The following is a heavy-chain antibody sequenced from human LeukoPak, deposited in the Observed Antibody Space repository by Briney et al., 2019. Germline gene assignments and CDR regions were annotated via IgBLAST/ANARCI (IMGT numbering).Heavy chain of an antibody. J-gene: IGHJ4*02. D-gene: IGHD6-13*01. CDR1: GGSFSGYY. CDR2: INHSGST. Sequence: SETLSLTCALYGGSFSGYYWSWIRQPPGKGLEWIGEINHSGSTNYNPSLKSRVTISVDTSKNQFSLKLSSVTAADTAVYYCGYSSSWSKPTYDYWGQGTLVTVSS. CDR3: GYSSSWSKPTYDY. V-gene: IGHV4-34*01.